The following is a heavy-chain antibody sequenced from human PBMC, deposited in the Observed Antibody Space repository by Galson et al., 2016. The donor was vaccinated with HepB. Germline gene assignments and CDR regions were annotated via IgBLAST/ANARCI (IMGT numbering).Heavy chain of an antibody. Sequence: SVKVSCKAAGYTFSNHAMHWVRQAPGQTLEWMGWINVGDGTTKYSRKFQGRVSITRDTSASTVYMKLSSLRSTDTAVYYCARPPSTTTFGVVTDHHYGMDLWGQGTTVTVSS. J-gene: IGHJ6*02. D-gene: IGHD3-3*01. CDR3: ARPPSTTTFGVVTDHHYGMDL. CDR2: INVGDGTT. V-gene: IGHV1-3*01. CDR1: GYTFSNHA.